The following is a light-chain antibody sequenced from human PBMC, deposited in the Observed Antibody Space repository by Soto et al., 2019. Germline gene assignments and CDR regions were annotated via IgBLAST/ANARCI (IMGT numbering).Light chain of an antibody. V-gene: IGKV3-11*01. CDR3: QQRSSFVT. CDR1: QSIGNY. CDR2: DAS. J-gene: IGKJ5*01. Sequence: EIVLTQSPAILSLAPGERATLSCRASQSIGNYLAWYQHKPGQPPRPLIYDASDRATGVPARFSDSGSGTDFTLTISSLESEDFAVYYCQQRSSFVTFGQGTRLEIK.